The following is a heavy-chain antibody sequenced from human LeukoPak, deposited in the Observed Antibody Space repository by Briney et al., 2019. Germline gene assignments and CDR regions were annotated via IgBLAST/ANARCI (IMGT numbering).Heavy chain of an antibody. V-gene: IGHV4-59*12. J-gene: IGHJ4*02. CDR2: VYYSGVT. CDR1: GGSTGSDY. Sequence: PSETLSLTCSVSGGSTGSDYWSWIRQPPGKGLEWIAYVYYSGVTSYNPSLKSRVAISIDTSKNQFSLNLTSVTAADTAVYYCARDLYSYGSPFDYWGQGTLVTVSS. CDR3: ARDLYSYGSPFDY. D-gene: IGHD5-18*01.